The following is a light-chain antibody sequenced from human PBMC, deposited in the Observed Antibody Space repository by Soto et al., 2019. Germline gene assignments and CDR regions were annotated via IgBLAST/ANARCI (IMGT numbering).Light chain of an antibody. V-gene: IGLV2-14*02. CDR3: SSYTSSSPPYV. CDR1: STDVGSYNL. CDR2: EGV. J-gene: IGLJ1*01. Sequence: QSALTQPASVSGSPGQSITISCTGTSTDVGSYNLVSWYQQHPGKAPKFIIYEGVKRPSGVSNRFSGSKSVDTASLTRSGLQAADEAYYYCSSYTSSSPPYVFGTGTKVTVL.